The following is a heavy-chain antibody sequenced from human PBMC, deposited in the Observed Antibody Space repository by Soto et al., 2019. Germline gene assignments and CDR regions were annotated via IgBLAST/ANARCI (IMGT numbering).Heavy chain of an antibody. CDR1: GFTFSSYS. D-gene: IGHD2-2*01. V-gene: IGHV3-21*01. J-gene: IGHJ6*02. CDR3: ARVKGGCSSTSCYGPLYYYYGMAV. Sequence: GGSLSLSCAASGFTFSSYSMNWVRQAPGKGLEWVSSISSSSSYIYYADSVKGRFTISRDNAKNSLYLQMNSLRAEDTAVYYCARVKGGCSSTSCYGPLYYYYGMAVWAQGTTVTSP. CDR2: ISSSSSYI.